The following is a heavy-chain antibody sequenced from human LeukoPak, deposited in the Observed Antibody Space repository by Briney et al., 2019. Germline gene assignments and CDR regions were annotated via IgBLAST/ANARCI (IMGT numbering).Heavy chain of an antibody. CDR1: AGTFSSSS. J-gene: IGHJ5*02. CDR3: ARDLKHEGSWFDP. CDR2: INPLSGTT. Sequence: SVKVSCKASAGTFSSSSFNWVRQAPGQGLEWMGGINPLSGTTNYAQKLQGRVTMTTDTSTSTAYMELRSLRSDDTAVYYCARDLKHEGSWFDPWGQGTLVTVSS. D-gene: IGHD3-10*01. V-gene: IGHV1-69*05.